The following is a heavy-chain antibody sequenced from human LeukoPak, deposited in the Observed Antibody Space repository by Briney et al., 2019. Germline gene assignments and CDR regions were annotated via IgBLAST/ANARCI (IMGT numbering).Heavy chain of an antibody. CDR3: ANGLGY. J-gene: IGHJ4*02. CDR2: IRYHGSYK. V-gene: IGHV3-30*02. Sequence: PGGSLRLSCSASGFTFSSYGMHWVRQGPGKGLEWVAFIRYHGSYKYYADSVKGRFIISRDNSKNTLYLQMNSLRAEDTAVYYCANGLGYWGQGTLVTVSS. D-gene: IGHD3-16*01. CDR1: GFTFSSYG.